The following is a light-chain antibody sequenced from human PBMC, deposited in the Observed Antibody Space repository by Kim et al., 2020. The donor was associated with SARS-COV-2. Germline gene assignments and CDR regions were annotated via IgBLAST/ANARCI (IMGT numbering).Light chain of an antibody. Sequence: DIQMTQSPSSPSASVGDRVTITCRTSQNINSHLNWYHQKPGRAPKLLIYAASTLQGGVPSRFSGGGSETDFTLTISSLQPEDFATYFCQQTYISPFTFGPGTKVDIK. V-gene: IGKV1-39*01. CDR3: QQTYISPFT. CDR2: AAS. CDR1: QNINSH. J-gene: IGKJ3*01.